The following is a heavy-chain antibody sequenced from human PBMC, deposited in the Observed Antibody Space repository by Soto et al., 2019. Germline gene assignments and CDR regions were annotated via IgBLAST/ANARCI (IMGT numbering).Heavy chain of an antibody. CDR3: AKDLAFIAASGTDY. J-gene: IGHJ4*02. CDR2: ISGSGGST. V-gene: IGHV3-23*01. CDR1: GFTFSSYA. D-gene: IGHD6-13*01. Sequence: GVSLRLSCAASGFTFSSYAMSWVRQAPGKGLEWVSAISGSGGSTYYADSVKGRFTISRDNSKNTLYLQMNSLRAEDTAVYYCAKDLAFIAASGTDYWGQGTLVTGS.